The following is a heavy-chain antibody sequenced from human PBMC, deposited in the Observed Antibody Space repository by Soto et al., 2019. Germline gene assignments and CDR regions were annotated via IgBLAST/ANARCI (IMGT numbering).Heavy chain of an antibody. CDR1: GFTFSSYG. Sequence: PGGSLRLSCAASGFTFSSYGMHWVRQAPGKGLEWVAAISYDGSNKYYADSVKGRFTISRDNSKNTLYLQMNSLRAEDTAVYYCAKDLNPYHCTNGVCYYYYYYGMDVWGQGTTVTVSS. V-gene: IGHV3-30*18. J-gene: IGHJ6*02. D-gene: IGHD2-8*01. CDR2: ISYDGSNK. CDR3: AKDLNPYHCTNGVCYYYYYYGMDV.